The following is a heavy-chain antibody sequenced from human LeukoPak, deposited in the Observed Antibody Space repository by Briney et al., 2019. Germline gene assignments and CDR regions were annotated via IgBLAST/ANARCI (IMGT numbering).Heavy chain of an antibody. CDR2: IYSGGNT. D-gene: IGHD2-21*02. CDR1: GFSVSNTY. Sequence: GGSLRLSCAASGFSVSNTYMSWVRQAPGKGLEWVSIIYSGGNTYYADSVKGRFTISRDNSKNTLYHQMNRLRPEDTAVYYCARGTVTAPDYWGQGTLVTVSS. V-gene: IGHV3-53*01. J-gene: IGHJ4*02. CDR3: ARGTVTAPDY.